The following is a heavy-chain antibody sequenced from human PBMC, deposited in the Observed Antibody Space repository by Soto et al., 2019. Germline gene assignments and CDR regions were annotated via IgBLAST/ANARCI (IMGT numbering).Heavy chain of an antibody. V-gene: IGHV3-48*01. CDR1: GFTFSSYS. J-gene: IGHJ5*02. CDR3: AREGSSDWNGLNWFDP. Sequence: EVQLVESGGGLVQPGGSLRLSCAASGFTFSSYSMNWVRQAPGKGLEWVSYISSSSSTIYYADSVKGRFTISRDNAKNSLYLQMNSLIAEDTAVYYCAREGSSDWNGLNWFDPWGQGTLVTVSS. D-gene: IGHD6-19*01. CDR2: ISSSSSTI.